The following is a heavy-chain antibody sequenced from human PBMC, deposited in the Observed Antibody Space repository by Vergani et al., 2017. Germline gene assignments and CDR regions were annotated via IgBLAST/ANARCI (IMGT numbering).Heavy chain of an antibody. CDR1: GFTFTSSA. V-gene: IGHV1-58*01. Sequence: QMQLVQSGPEVKKPGTSVKVSCKASGFTFTSSAVQWVRQARGQRLEWIGWIVVGSGNTNYAQKFQERVTITRDMSTSTAYMELSSLRSEDTAVYYCAADVAVECSSTSCRVLNAFDIWGQGTMVTVSS. J-gene: IGHJ3*02. CDR3: AADVAVECSSTSCRVLNAFDI. D-gene: IGHD2-2*01. CDR2: IVVGSGNT.